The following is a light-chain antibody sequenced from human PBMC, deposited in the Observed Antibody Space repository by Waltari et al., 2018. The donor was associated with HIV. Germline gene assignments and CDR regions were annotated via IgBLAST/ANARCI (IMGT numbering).Light chain of an antibody. CDR3: QTWTTGIVL. V-gene: IGLV4-69*01. CDR2: LNSDGSY. Sequence: QLVLTQSPSASASLRASVKLTCTLSSAHSNYAIAWPQHQPEKGPRYLMRLNSDGSYLKGDGIPDRFSGSSSGAERYLIISSLQSEDEADYYCQTWTTGIVLFGGGTKLTVL. J-gene: IGLJ2*01. CDR1: SAHSNYA.